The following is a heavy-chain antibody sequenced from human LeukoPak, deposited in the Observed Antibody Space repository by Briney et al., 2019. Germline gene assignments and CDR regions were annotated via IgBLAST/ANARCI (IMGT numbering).Heavy chain of an antibody. V-gene: IGHV3-74*01. CDR3: ASLYYYDSSGYLPFDY. J-gene: IGHJ4*02. D-gene: IGHD3-22*01. CDR2: INSDGSST. CDR1: GFTFSSYW. Sequence: GGSLRLSCAASGFTFSSYWMHWVRQAPGKGLVWVSRINSDGSSTSYADSVKGRFTISRDNAKNTLYLQMNSLRAEDKAVYYCASLYYYDSSGYLPFDYWGQGTLVTVSS.